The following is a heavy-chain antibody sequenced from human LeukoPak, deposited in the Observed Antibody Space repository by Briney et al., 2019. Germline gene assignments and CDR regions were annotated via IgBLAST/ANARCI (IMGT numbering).Heavy chain of an antibody. CDR2: ISSSSSYI. D-gene: IGHD6-13*01. CDR3: ARDRVPYSSSWFNFDY. V-gene: IGHV3-21*01. J-gene: IGHJ4*02. Sequence: PGGSLRLSCAASGFTFSSYSMNWVRKAQGKGLEWVSSISSSSSYIYYADSVKGRFTISRDNAKNSLYLQMNSLRAEDTAVYYCARDRVPYSSSWFNFDYWGQGTLVTVSS. CDR1: GFTFSSYS.